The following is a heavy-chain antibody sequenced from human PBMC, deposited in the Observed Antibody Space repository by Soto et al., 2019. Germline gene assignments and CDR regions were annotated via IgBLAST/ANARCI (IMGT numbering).Heavy chain of an antibody. D-gene: IGHD2-21*02. CDR1: GGSFSGYY. CDR3: ARADRTLVTSYSLDV. J-gene: IGHJ6*02. CDR2: INHSGPI. Sequence: QVQLQQWGAGLLKPSETLSLTCAVYGGSFSGYYWTWIRQPPGKGLEWIGEINHSGPINFNPSLKSRLTISLDTSKKHLSLKFSSVTDADTAAYYCARADRTLVTSYSLDVWGQGTTVTVSS. V-gene: IGHV4-34*01.